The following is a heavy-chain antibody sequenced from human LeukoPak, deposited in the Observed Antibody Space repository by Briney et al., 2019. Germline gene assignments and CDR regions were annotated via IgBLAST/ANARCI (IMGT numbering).Heavy chain of an antibody. CDR3: TRNLARTGDFDY. D-gene: IGHD5-12*01. J-gene: IGHJ4*02. CDR1: GYSFISFD. Sequence: ASVKVSCKASGYSFISFDINWVRQATGQGLEWLGWMNPNSGSTGYAQNFQGRVSMTRDTSISTAYMELSNLGSKDTAVYYCTRNLARTGDFDYWGQGTLVTVSS. CDR2: MNPNSGST. V-gene: IGHV1-8*01.